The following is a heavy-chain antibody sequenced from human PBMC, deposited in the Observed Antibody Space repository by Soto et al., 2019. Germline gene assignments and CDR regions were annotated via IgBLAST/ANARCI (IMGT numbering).Heavy chain of an antibody. J-gene: IGHJ5*02. CDR1: GYTFTSYG. CDR2: ISAYNGYT. D-gene: IGHD3-3*01. CDR3: ARMETAVFGVVIIRYNWLEP. Sequence: ASVKVSCKASGYTFTSYGISWMRQSPGRGLELMGWISAYNGYTNYAQKWQGRVTMTTDTSRSKAYMELRSMRSDAMAVYYCARMETAVFGVVIIRYNWLEPWG. V-gene: IGHV1-18*03.